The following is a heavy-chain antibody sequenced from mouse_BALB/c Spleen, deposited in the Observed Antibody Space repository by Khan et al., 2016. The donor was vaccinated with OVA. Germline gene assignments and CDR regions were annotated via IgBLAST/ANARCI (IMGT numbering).Heavy chain of an antibody. D-gene: IGHD2-10*01. Sequence: QVQLKESGPGLVAPSQSLSITCTISGFSLTNHGVHWVRLPPGKGLEWLVVIWSDGSTTYNSALKSRLSISKDNSKSQVFLKMNSLQTDDTAMYYCARQPYYHYYVMDYWGQGTSVTVSS. CDR3: ARQPYYHYYVMDY. J-gene: IGHJ4*01. V-gene: IGHV2-6-1*01. CDR1: GFSLTNHG. CDR2: IWSDGST.